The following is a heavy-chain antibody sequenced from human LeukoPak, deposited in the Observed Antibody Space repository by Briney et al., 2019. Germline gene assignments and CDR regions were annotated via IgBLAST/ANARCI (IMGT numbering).Heavy chain of an antibody. CDR2: ISGGTTDI. Sequence: GGSLRLSCAASGFTFSSYTMNWVRQAPGKGLEWVSSISGGTTDIYYADSLKGRFTISRDHSKNTLYLQMSSLRAEDTAIYYCAKVRDSSGYFDPLFDYWGQGALVTVSS. D-gene: IGHD3-22*01. CDR3: AKVRDSSGYFDPLFDY. V-gene: IGHV3-21*01. J-gene: IGHJ4*02. CDR1: GFTFSSYT.